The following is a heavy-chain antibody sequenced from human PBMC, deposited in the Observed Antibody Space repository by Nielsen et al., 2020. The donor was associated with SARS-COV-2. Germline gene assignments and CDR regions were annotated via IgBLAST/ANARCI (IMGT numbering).Heavy chain of an antibody. D-gene: IGHD2-2*02. Sequence: GESLKISCAASGFTFSSYSMNWVRQAPGKGLEWVSSISSSSSYIYYADSVKGRFTISRDNAKNSLYLQMNSLRAEDTAVYYCARAQYQLLYGYYYYYMDVWGKGTTVTVSS. CDR1: GFTFSSYS. J-gene: IGHJ6*03. CDR2: ISSSSSYI. V-gene: IGHV3-21*01. CDR3: ARAQYQLLYGYYYYYMDV.